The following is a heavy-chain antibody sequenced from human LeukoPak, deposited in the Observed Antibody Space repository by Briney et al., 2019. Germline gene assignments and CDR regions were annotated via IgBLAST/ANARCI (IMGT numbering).Heavy chain of an antibody. D-gene: IGHD3-9*01. V-gene: IGHV4-39*07. CDR1: GDSIDSVSYY. J-gene: IGHJ5*02. CDR2: IDYSGRT. Sequence: PSETLSLTCSVSGDSIDSVSYYWGWIRQPPGKGPEWIASIDYSGRTFYNPSLMSRVTISVDTSNNEFSLNLTSVTAADTAVYYCATEFYDFLSGESWFDPWGQGALVTVSS. CDR3: ATEFYDFLSGESWFDP.